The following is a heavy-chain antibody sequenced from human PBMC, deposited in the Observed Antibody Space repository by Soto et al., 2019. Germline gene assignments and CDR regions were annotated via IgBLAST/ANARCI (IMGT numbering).Heavy chain of an antibody. J-gene: IGHJ4*02. Sequence: QVQLVESGGGLVKPGGSLRLSWVASGFTLSDYYMSWIRQAPGKGLGGVSYISSSSSYTNYADSVKGRFTISRDNAKNSLYLQMNSLRAEDTAVYYCARDHHRYSGYDYVDYWGQGTLVTVSS. CDR2: ISSSSSYT. D-gene: IGHD5-12*01. CDR1: GFTLSDYY. V-gene: IGHV3-11*05. CDR3: ARDHHRYSGYDYVDY.